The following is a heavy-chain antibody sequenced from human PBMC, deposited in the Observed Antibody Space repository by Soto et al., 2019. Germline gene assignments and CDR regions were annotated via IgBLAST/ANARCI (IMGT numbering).Heavy chain of an antibody. CDR3: ARNLYPVRNAFGL. J-gene: IGHJ3*01. Sequence: QVQLQESGPGLVKPSQTLSLTCTVSGDSISSAVNYWSWIRQQPGKGLEWIGYFYHTGSTYYNPSLKSRVTMSVDTSKNRFSLKLSSVTAADTAVYYRARNLYPVRNAFGLWGQVTMVTVSS. D-gene: IGHD2-2*02. V-gene: IGHV4-31*03. CDR2: FYHTGST. CDR1: GDSISSAVNY.